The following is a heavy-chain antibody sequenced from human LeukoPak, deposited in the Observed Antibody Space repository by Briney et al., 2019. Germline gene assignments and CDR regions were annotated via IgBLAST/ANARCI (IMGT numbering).Heavy chain of an antibody. Sequence: GGSLRLSCAASGFTVSNYYMSWVRQAPGKGLEWVSVFYNRGNTHHADSVKGRFTISRDNSKNTLYLQMNSLRAEDTAVYYCANSPTSMIRGGYHWYFDLWGRGTLVTVSS. V-gene: IGHV3-66*02. CDR3: ANSPTSMIRGGYHWYFDL. J-gene: IGHJ2*01. D-gene: IGHD3-10*01. CDR1: GFTVSNYY. CDR2: FYNRGNT.